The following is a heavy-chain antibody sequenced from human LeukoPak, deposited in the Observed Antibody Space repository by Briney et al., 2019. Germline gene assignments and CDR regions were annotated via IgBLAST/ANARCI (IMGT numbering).Heavy chain of an antibody. CDR3: AKRGLAFDY. D-gene: IGHD3-3*02. V-gene: IGHV3-30*18. CDR2: ISYDRSNK. J-gene: IGHJ4*02. Sequence: QPGRSLRLSCAASGFTFSTYVMHWVRQAPGKGLEWVAVISYDRSNKYYADSVKGRFTISRDNSKNTLYLQMNSLRAEDTAVYYCAKRGLAFDYWGQGTLVTVSS. CDR1: GFTFSTYV.